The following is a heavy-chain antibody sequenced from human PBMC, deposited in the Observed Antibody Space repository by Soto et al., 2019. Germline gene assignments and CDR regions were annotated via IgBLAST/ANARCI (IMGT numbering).Heavy chain of an antibody. Sequence: QVQLVESGGGVVQPGRSLRLSCAASGFMFNAYGMHWVRQAPGNGLEWVAVISFDGSSQYYEESVKGRFTISRDNSMDTLYLEMHGLRPEDTAAYFCVKAGTMTGTGTTPRSFDIWGRGTMVTVSS. D-gene: IGHD1-1*01. J-gene: IGHJ3*02. CDR3: VKAGTMTGTGTTPRSFDI. CDR1: GFMFNAYG. V-gene: IGHV3-30*18. CDR2: ISFDGSSQ.